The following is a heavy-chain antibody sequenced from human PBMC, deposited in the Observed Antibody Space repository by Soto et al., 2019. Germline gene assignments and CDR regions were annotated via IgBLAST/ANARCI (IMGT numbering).Heavy chain of an antibody. CDR3: ARDLGGLASSSGSYNGLDV. V-gene: IGHV4-31*03. D-gene: IGHD3-10*01. J-gene: IGHJ6*02. CDR2: IYYSGST. CDR1: GGSLSSRGYY. Sequence: HVQLQESGPGLVTPSQTLSLTCTVSGGSLSSRGYYWGWIRQHPGKGLEWIGYIYYSGSTYYNPSLRGRVTMSVDTSKNQFSLKLRSVTAADTAVYYCARDLGGLASSSGSYNGLDVWGQGTTVTVSS.